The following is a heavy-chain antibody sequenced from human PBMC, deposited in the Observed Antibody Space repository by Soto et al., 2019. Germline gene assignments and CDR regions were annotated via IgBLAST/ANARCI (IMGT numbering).Heavy chain of an antibody. D-gene: IGHD4-4*01. CDR1: GFTFTNYG. Sequence: PGGSLRLSCAASGFTFTNYGMHWVRQAPGKGLEWVAVIWYDGSNKYYADSVKGRFTISRDNSKNTLLLQMNSLGAEDTAVYYCAKDSNKYSSSLRGRYFDYWGQGIGVTVSS. CDR3: AKDSNKYSSSLRGRYFDY. CDR2: IWYDGSNK. V-gene: IGHV3-33*06. J-gene: IGHJ4*02.